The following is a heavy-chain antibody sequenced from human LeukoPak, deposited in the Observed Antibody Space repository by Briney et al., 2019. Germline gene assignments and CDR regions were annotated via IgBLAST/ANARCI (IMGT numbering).Heavy chain of an antibody. Sequence: PGGSLRLSCAASGFTFSDYYMSWIRQAPGKGLEWVSYISSSGSTIYYADSVKGRFTISRDNAKNSLYLQMNSLRAEDTAVYYCARDAPVIVVVPAAISDAFDIWGQGTMVTVSS. J-gene: IGHJ3*02. CDR3: ARDAPVIVVVPAAISDAFDI. V-gene: IGHV3-11*04. D-gene: IGHD2-2*01. CDR2: ISSSGSTI. CDR1: GFTFSDYY.